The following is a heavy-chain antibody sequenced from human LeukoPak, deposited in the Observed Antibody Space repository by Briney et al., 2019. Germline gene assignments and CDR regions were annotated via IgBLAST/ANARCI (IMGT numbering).Heavy chain of an antibody. D-gene: IGHD3-10*01. CDR1: GFTLSNAW. J-gene: IGHJ3*01. Sequence: GGSLRLSCEVSGFTLSNAWIHWVRQAPGKELEWVGRMNSEASGGTPDYAAPVIGRFTISRDDSKNTLYLQMNSLKTEDGGVYYCTSDFGWGQGTMVTVSS. V-gene: IGHV3-15*01. CDR2: MNSEASGGTP. CDR3: TSDFG.